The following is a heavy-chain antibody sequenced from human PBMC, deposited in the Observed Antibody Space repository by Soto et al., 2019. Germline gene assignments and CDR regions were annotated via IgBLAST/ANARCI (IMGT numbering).Heavy chain of an antibody. Sequence: GGSLRLSCVGSGFTFSTYSINWVRQAPGKGLEWVSSISSRSDIYYADSVKGRFTISRDNAKNSVSLQMNSLRAEDTAVYYCAREYTAWHLAYGLDVWGQGTTVTVSS. CDR2: ISSRSDI. D-gene: IGHD2-2*02. CDR1: GFTFSTYS. CDR3: AREYTAWHLAYGLDV. V-gene: IGHV3-21*01. J-gene: IGHJ6*02.